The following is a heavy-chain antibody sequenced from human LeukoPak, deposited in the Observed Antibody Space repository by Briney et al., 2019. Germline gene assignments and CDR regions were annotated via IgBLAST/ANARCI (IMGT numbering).Heavy chain of an antibody. V-gene: IGHV3-23*01. Sequence: GGSLRLSCAASGFTFSSYAMSWVRQAPGKRLEWVSAISGSGGSTYYADSVKGRFTISRDNSKNTLYLQMNSLRAEDTAVYYCAKVRTYQLLSRGWFDPWGQGTLVTVSS. CDR1: GFTFSSYA. CDR2: ISGSGGST. D-gene: IGHD2-2*01. CDR3: AKVRTYQLLSRGWFDP. J-gene: IGHJ5*02.